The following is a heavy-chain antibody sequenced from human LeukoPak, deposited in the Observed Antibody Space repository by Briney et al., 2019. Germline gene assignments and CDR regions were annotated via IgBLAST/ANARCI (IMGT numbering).Heavy chain of an antibody. V-gene: IGHV3-49*03. CDR1: GFTFDDYA. J-gene: IGHJ4*02. CDR3: TRGSDTIFGVARDGFDS. CDR2: IRGKPYGETT. Sequence: GGSLRLSCAASGFTFDDYAMSWFRQAPGKGLEWVGFIRGKPYGETTEYAASVQGRFTISRDDSESTTYLQLNSLKTEDTGVYYCTRGSDTIFGVARDGFDSWGQGTLVTVSS. D-gene: IGHD3-3*01.